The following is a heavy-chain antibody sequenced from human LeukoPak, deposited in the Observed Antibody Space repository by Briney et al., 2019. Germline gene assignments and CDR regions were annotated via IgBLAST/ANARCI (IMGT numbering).Heavy chain of an antibody. CDR2: VSGSGGTT. V-gene: IGHV3-23*01. CDR1: GFTFSSYA. D-gene: IGHD4-17*01. CDR3: AKVSTYGDDYHDAFDI. Sequence: GGSLRLSCAASGFTFSSYAMSWVRQAPGKGLEWVSAVSGSGGTTYYADSVRGRFTISRDNSKNTLYLQMNSLRAEDTAVYYCAKVSTYGDDYHDAFDIWGQGTMVTVSS. J-gene: IGHJ3*02.